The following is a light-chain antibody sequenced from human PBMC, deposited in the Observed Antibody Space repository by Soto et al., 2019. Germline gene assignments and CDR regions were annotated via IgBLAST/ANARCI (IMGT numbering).Light chain of an antibody. V-gene: IGLV2-8*01. CDR3: SSYAGSNNYV. Sequence: QSVLTQPPSASGSPGQSVTISCTGTISDVGDYNYVSWYQQHPGKAPKLMIYEVTKRPSGVPDRFSAFKSGNTASLTVSGLQAEDEADYYCSSYAGSNNYVFGTGTKVTVL. CDR2: EVT. CDR1: ISDVGDYNY. J-gene: IGLJ1*01.